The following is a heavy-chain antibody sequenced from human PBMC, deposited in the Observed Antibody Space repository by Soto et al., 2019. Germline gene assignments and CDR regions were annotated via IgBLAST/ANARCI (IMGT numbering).Heavy chain of an antibody. D-gene: IGHD6-13*01. J-gene: IGHJ4*02. CDR1: GFTFSSYA. CDR2: ISGSGGST. Sequence: EVQLLESGGGLVQPGGSLRLSCAASGFTFSSYAMSWVRQAPGKGLEWVSDISGSGGSTYYADSVKGRFTISRDNSKNTLYLQMNSLRAEDTAVYYCATDSGLPPLDIAAPAWGQGPLVTVSS. V-gene: IGHV3-23*01. CDR3: ATDSGLPPLDIAAPA.